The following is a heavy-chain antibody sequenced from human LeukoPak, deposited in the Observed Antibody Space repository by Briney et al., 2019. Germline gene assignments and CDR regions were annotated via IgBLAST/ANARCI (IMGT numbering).Heavy chain of an antibody. Sequence: GGSLRLSCAASGFTFNFYAMSWVRQAPGKGLEWVSSISGSGGSTYYADSAKGRFTISRDNSKNTLYLQMNSLRAEDTAVYYCAKAELDYDFWSGYLYYYYGMDVWGQGTTVTVSS. CDR1: GFTFNFYA. CDR3: AKAELDYDFWSGYLYYYYGMDV. CDR2: ISGSGGST. D-gene: IGHD3-3*01. J-gene: IGHJ6*02. V-gene: IGHV3-23*01.